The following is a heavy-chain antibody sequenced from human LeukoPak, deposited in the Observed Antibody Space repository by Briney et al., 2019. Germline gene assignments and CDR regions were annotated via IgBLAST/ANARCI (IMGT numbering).Heavy chain of an antibody. CDR2: ISDSGGST. D-gene: IGHD2-8*01. Sequence: GGSLRLSCAASGFTFSTYAMSWVRQAPAKGLEWVSGISDSGGSTKYADSVKGRFTISRDNSKNTVYLQMNSLRAEDTAVYYCTKNGEHSYKHYFDYWGQGTLVTVSS. V-gene: IGHV3-23*01. J-gene: IGHJ4*02. CDR3: TKNGEHSYKHYFDY. CDR1: GFTFSTYA.